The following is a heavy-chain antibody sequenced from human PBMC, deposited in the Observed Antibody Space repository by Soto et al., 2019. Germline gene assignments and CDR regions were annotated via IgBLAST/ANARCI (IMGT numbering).Heavy chain of an antibody. D-gene: IGHD3-22*01. CDR2: IDPKSGGT. Sequence: QLVQSGAEVKKPGASVRVSCKTSGPTFIAYYIHWVRQAPGQGLEWMGWIDPKSGGTTYEQKFLGRVTMTRDTSINTAYMDLNRLTSDDTAVYYCARDTYDTTGYPLDYWGQGTLVTVSS. J-gene: IGHJ4*02. V-gene: IGHV1-2*02. CDR1: GPTFIAYY. CDR3: ARDTYDTTGYPLDY.